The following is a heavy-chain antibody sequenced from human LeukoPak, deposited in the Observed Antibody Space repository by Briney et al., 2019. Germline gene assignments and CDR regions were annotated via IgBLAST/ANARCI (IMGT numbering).Heavy chain of an antibody. V-gene: IGHV3-7*01. CDR2: IKQDGSEK. D-gene: IGHD6-13*01. CDR1: GGSFSGYY. CDR3: ARDSAGNDY. Sequence: ETLSLTCAVYGGSFSGYYWSWIRQAPGKGLEWVANIKQDGSEKYYVDSVKGRFTISRDNAKNSLYLQMNSLRAEDTAMYYCARDSAGNDYWGQGTLVTVSS. J-gene: IGHJ4*02.